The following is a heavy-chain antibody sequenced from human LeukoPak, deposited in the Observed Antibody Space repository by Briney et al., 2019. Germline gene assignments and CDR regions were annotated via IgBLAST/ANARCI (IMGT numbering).Heavy chain of an antibody. CDR2: IRYDGSNK. Sequence: GGSLRLSCAASGFTFSSYGMHWVRQAPGKGLEWVAFIRYDGSNKYYADSVKGRFTISRDNSKNTLYLQMNSLRAEATAVYYCAKDGGYSFDYWGQGTLVTVSS. D-gene: IGHD5-18*01. V-gene: IGHV3-30*02. J-gene: IGHJ4*02. CDR3: AKDGGYSFDY. CDR1: GFTFSSYG.